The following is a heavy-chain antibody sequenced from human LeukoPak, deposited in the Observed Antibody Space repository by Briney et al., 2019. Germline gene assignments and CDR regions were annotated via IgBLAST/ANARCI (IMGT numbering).Heavy chain of an antibody. CDR3: ARGGYSSSWPFDY. CDR2: ISYDGSNK. D-gene: IGHD6-13*01. V-gene: IGHV3-30-3*01. Sequence: GGSLRLSCAASGFTFSSYAMHWVRQPPGKGLEWVAVISYDGSNKYYADSVKGRFTISRDNSKNTLYLQMNSLRAEDTAVYYCARGGYSSSWPFDYWGQGTLVTVSS. J-gene: IGHJ4*02. CDR1: GFTFSSYA.